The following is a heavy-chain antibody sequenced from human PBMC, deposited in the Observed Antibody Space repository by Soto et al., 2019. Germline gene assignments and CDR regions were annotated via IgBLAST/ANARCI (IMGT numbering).Heavy chain of an antibody. CDR3: VRGIYPSSAGGPFDL. Sequence: GGPLRLSCTASGFVLSNYAVTWVRQAPGQGLEWVSAVTASGDTTYYADSVKGRFTISRDNSRDNLFLHMSSLGADDTALYFCVRGIYPSSAGGPFDLWGPGTLVTVSS. CDR1: GFVLSNYA. V-gene: IGHV3-23*01. J-gene: IGHJ4*02. D-gene: IGHD5-12*01. CDR2: VTASGDTT.